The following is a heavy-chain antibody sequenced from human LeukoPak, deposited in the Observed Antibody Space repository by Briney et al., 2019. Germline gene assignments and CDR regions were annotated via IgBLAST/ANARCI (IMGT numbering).Heavy chain of an antibody. D-gene: IGHD2-2*01. J-gene: IGHJ4*02. Sequence: PGGSLRLSCADSGFTFSDYYMSWIRQAPGKGLEWVSYISSSGSTIYYADSVKGRFTISRDNAKNSLYLQMNSLRAEDTAVYYCASAVPAAASFDYWGQGTLVTVSS. CDR2: ISSSGSTI. CDR1: GFTFSDYY. V-gene: IGHV3-11*04. CDR3: ASAVPAAASFDY.